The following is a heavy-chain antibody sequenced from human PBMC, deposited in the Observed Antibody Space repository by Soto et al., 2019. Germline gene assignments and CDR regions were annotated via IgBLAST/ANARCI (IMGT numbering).Heavy chain of an antibody. V-gene: IGHV3-30-3*01. CDR1: GFTFSSYA. CDR2: ISYDGSNK. J-gene: IGHJ6*02. CDR3: ARAPGRDGYNLLLWGRYYYAMDV. Sequence: GGSLRLSCAASGFTFSSYAMHWVRQAPGKGLEWVAVISYDGSNKYYADSVKGRFTISRDNSKNTLYLQMNSLRAEDTAVYYCARAPGRDGYNLLLWGRYYYAMDVWGQGTTVTVSS. D-gene: IGHD5-12*01.